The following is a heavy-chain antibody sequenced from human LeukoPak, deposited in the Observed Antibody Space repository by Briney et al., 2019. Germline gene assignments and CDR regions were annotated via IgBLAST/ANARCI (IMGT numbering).Heavy chain of an antibody. Sequence: GGSLRLSCAASGFTFSSYSMNWVRQAPGKGLEWVANIKQDGSEKYYVDSVKGRFTISRDNAKNSLYLQMNSLRAEDTALYYCASPGYQPDYWGQGTLVTVSS. CDR2: IKQDGSEK. CDR3: ASPGYQPDY. D-gene: IGHD2-2*01. CDR1: GFTFSSYS. J-gene: IGHJ4*02. V-gene: IGHV3-7*05.